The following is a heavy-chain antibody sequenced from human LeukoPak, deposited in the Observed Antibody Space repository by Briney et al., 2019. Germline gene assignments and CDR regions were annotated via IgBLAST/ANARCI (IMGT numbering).Heavy chain of an antibody. CDR1: GGSISSYY. D-gene: IGHD1-26*01. V-gene: IGHV4-59*01. CDR3: ARDREGTSGSYFDP. Sequence: SETLSLTCTVSGGSISSYYWSWIRQPPGKGLEWIGYIHYSGSTNYSPSLKSRVTMSVDTSKNQFSLNLNSVTAADTAVYYCARDREGTSGSYFDPWGPGTLVIVSS. J-gene: IGHJ5*02. CDR2: IHYSGST.